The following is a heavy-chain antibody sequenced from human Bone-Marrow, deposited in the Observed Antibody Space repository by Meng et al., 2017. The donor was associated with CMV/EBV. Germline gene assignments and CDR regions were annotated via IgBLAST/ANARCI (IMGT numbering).Heavy chain of an antibody. CDR2: LNPGNGST. D-gene: IGHD5-12*01. V-gene: IGHV1-2*02. Sequence: KVSCKASGYNFTDFYMHWVRQAPGQGLEWMGWLNPGNGSTSYAQKFQGRVIMTRDASLSTAYMELSSLRSDDTAVYYCARDTVANFDYWGQGSLVTVSS. CDR1: GYNFTDFY. CDR3: ARDTVANFDY. J-gene: IGHJ4*02.